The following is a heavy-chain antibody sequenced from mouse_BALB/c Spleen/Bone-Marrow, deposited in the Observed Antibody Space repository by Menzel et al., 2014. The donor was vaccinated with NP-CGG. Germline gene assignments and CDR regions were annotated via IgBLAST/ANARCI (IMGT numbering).Heavy chain of an antibody. V-gene: IGHV5-4*02. CDR1: GFTFSDYY. D-gene: IGHD1-1*02. J-gene: IGHJ3*01. Sequence: EVRGVESGGGLVKPGGSLKLSCAASGFTFSDYYMYWVRQTPEKRLEWVATISAGGGYTYYQDSVKGRVTITRDSAKNTLYLQMSSLKSEDTAMYYCARAWDYDGKVWFAYWGQGTLVTVSA. CDR2: ISAGGGYT. CDR3: ARAWDYDGKVWFAY.